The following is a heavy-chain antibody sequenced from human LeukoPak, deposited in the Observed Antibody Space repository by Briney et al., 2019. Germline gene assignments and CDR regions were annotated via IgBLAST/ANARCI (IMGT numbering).Heavy chain of an antibody. V-gene: IGHV3-23*01. Sequence: GGTLRLSCAASGFTFNTYAMTWVRQAPGKGLEWVSAISGSGGSTYYADSVKGRFTISRDNSKNTLYRQMNSLRAEDTAVYYCAKRANLNEPKGDYWGQGTLVTVSS. D-gene: IGHD1-1*01. J-gene: IGHJ4*02. CDR1: GFTFNTYA. CDR3: AKRANLNEPKGDY. CDR2: ISGSGGST.